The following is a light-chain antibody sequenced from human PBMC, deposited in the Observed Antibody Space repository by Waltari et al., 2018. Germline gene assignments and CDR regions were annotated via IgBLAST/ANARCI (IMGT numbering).Light chain of an antibody. CDR3: CSFGGTHTYV. J-gene: IGLJ1*01. CDR2: HVT. Sequence: QSALTQPRSVSGSPGQSVTISCTGTSSDVGGYTYLSWYQQHPGKTPKRIIYHVTGRPSGVPDRFSGSKSGNTASLTISGLQVEDEADYYCCSFGGTHTYVFGTGTTVTVL. V-gene: IGLV2-11*01. CDR1: SSDVGGYTY.